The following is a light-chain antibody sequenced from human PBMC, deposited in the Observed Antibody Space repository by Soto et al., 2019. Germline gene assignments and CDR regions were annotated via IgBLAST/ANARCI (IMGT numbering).Light chain of an antibody. CDR3: SSYTTRSPLG. CDR1: SSDVGAYNY. CDR2: EVS. Sequence: QSALTQPASVSGSPGQSITISCTGTSSDVGAYNYVSWYQQRPGKATQLMIYEVSYWPSGISNHFSGSKSDNAASLTISGLQTEDEADYYRSSYTTRSPLGFGTGTKLTVL. V-gene: IGLV2-14*01. J-gene: IGLJ1*01.